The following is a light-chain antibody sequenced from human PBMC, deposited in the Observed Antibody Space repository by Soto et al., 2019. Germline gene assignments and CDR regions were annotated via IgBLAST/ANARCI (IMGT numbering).Light chain of an antibody. CDR2: GAS. J-gene: IGKJ5*01. Sequence: EIVLTQSPGTLSLSPGERATLSCRASQTFSSIYLAWYQQKPGQAPRLLIYGASSRATGIPDRFSGSGSGTELTLTISSLQSDDFAVYHCQQYNNWPPTFGHGTRLEIK. CDR3: QQYNNWPPT. V-gene: IGKV3-20*01. CDR1: QTFSSIY.